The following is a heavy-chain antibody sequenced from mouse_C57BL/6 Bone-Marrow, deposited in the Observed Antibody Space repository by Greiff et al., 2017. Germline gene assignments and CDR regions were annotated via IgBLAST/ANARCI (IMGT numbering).Heavy chain of an antibody. D-gene: IGHD3-3*01. CDR2: IDPSDSYT. CDR1: GYTFTSYW. V-gene: IGHV1-50*01. Sequence: QVQLQQSGAELVKPGASVKLSCKASGYTFTSYWMQWVKQRPGQGLEWIGEIDPSDSYTNYNQKFKGKATLTVDTSSSTAYMQLSRLTSEDSAVYYCARDGTWFAYWGQGTLVTVSA. CDR3: ARDGTWFAY. J-gene: IGHJ3*01.